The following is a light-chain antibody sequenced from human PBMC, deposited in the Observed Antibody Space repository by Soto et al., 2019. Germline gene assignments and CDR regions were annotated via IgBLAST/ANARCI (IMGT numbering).Light chain of an antibody. CDR2: AAS. J-gene: IGKJ3*01. V-gene: IGKV3-20*01. CDR3: QQYGSSPPVYT. Sequence: EIVLTQSPGTLSLSPGERATLSCRASQSVSSNYLAWYQQKPGQAPRPLIYAASSRVTGIPDRFSGSGSGSDFTLTISRLAPEDFAVYYCQQYGSSPPVYTFGPGTKVDF. CDR1: QSVSSNY.